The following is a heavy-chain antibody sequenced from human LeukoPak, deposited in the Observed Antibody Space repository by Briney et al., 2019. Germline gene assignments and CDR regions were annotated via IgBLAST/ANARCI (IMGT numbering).Heavy chain of an antibody. Sequence: GGSLRLLCGASGFILSKYWLHGARQTRGKALVGVARIREDGTYTSYADFVRGQFTISRDNARNTVFLQMNSLRAEDTAVYYCARDFDMGITPGDDFDFWGQGTLVTVPS. J-gene: IGHJ4*02. V-gene: IGHV3-74*01. CDR1: GFILSKYW. CDR3: ARDFDMGITPGDDFDF. CDR2: IREDGTYT. D-gene: IGHD3-9*01.